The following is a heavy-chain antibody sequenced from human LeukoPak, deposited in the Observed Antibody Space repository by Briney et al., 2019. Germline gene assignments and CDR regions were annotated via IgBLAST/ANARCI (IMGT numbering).Heavy chain of an antibody. V-gene: IGHV3-48*01. CDR2: ISSSSSTI. Sequence: GGSLRLSCAASGFTFSSYSMNWVRQAPGKGLEWVSYISSSSSTIYYADSVKGRFTISRDNAKNSLYLQMNSLRAEDTAVYYCARKRFGGLNWFDPWGQGTLVTVSS. J-gene: IGHJ5*02. CDR1: GFTFSSYS. CDR3: ARKRFGGLNWFDP. D-gene: IGHD3-10*01.